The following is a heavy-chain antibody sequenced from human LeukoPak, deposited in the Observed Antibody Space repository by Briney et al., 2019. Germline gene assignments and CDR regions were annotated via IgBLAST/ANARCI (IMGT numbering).Heavy chain of an antibody. D-gene: IGHD3-22*01. CDR2: IIPIFGTA. CDR3: ARGSAFYDSSGYLSYYFDY. CDR1: GGTLSSYA. J-gene: IGHJ4*02. V-gene: IGHV1-69*05. Sequence: VASVKVSCKASGGTLSSYAISWVRQVPGQGLEWMGGIIPIFGTANNVQKFQGRVTITTDESTSTAYMELSSLRSEDTAVYYCARGSAFYDSSGYLSYYFDYWGQGTLVTVSS.